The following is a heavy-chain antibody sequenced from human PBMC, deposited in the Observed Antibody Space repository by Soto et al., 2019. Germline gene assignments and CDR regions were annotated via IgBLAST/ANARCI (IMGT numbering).Heavy chain of an antibody. V-gene: IGHV4-31*03. Sequence: QVQLQESGPGLVKPSQTLSLTCTVSGGSISSGDYYWSWIRQHPGKGLQWIGYIYYSRSTYYNPSLKSRVTISVDTSKNQFSLKLSSVTAADTAVYYCARWWSGSRQGFDPWGQVTLVTVSS. CDR3: ARWWSGSRQGFDP. CDR2: IYYSRST. D-gene: IGHD3-3*01. J-gene: IGHJ5*02. CDR1: GGSISSGDYY.